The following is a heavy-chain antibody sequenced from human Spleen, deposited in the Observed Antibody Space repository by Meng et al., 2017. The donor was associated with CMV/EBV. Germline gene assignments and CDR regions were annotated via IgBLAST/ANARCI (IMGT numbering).Heavy chain of an antibody. CDR2: INWNGGRT. D-gene: IGHD1-1*01. CDR1: GFTFEDYG. V-gene: IGHV3-20*04. J-gene: IGHJ5*02. CDR3: ARVIGNWYNWFDP. Sequence: GGSLRLSCAASGFTFEDYGMSWVRQAPGKGLEWVSGINWNGGRTGYADSVKGRFTISRDNAKNSLYLQMNSLRAEDTALYYCARVIGNWYNWFDPWGQGTLVTVSS.